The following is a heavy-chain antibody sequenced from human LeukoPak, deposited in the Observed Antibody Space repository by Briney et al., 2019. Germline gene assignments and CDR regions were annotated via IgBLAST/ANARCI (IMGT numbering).Heavy chain of an antibody. CDR2: ISANSGNT. V-gene: IGHV1-18*01. CDR1: GYSFPRNG. D-gene: IGHD3-16*01. Sequence: GASVKVSCKPSGYSFPRNGISWVRQAPGQGLEWMGWISANSGNTNYAQKFQDRVTLTTDTSTRTAYMELRSLRSDDTAVYYCARDVNYAFDYWGQGTLVTVSS. CDR3: ARDVNYAFDY. J-gene: IGHJ4*02.